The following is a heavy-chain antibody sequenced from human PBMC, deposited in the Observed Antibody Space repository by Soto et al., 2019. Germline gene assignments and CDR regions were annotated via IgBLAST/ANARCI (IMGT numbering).Heavy chain of an antibody. Sequence: QVQLVQSGSEVKKPGSSVKVSCKASGGTFSSYAISWVRQAPGQGLEWMGGIIPIFGTAIYAQKFQGRVTITADETTSTAYMELSSLRSEDTAVYYCALGNTAMVNYFDYWGQGTLVTVSS. V-gene: IGHV1-69*01. D-gene: IGHD5-18*01. J-gene: IGHJ4*02. CDR1: GGTFSSYA. CDR2: IIPIFGTA. CDR3: ALGNTAMVNYFDY.